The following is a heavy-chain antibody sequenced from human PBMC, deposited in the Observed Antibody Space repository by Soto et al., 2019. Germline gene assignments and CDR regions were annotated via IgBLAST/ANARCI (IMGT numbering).Heavy chain of an antibody. V-gene: IGHV1-3*01. D-gene: IGHD2-15*01. CDR2: INAGNGNT. CDR1: GYTFTGYA. CDR3: ARDLGGWPDY. J-gene: IGHJ4*02. Sequence: ALVNLSCQAFGYTFTGYAMHWVRQAPGQRLEWMGWINAGNGNTKYSQKFQGRVTITRDTSASTAYMELSSLRSEDTAVYYCARDLGGWPDYWGQGTLVTVSS.